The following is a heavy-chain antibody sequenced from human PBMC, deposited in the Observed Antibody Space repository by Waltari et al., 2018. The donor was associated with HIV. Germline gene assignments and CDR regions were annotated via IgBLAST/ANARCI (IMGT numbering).Heavy chain of an antibody. CDR1: GYTFTGYY. CDR2: INPNSGGT. V-gene: IGHV1-2*02. J-gene: IGHJ3*02. D-gene: IGHD3-22*01. Sequence: QVQLVQSGAEVKKPGASVKVSCTASGYTFTGYYMHRVRQAPGQGLEWRGWINPNSGGTNYAQKFQGRVTMTRDTSISTAYMELSRLRSDDTAVYYCAREVRYYDSSGYYNDAFDIWGQGTMVTVSS. CDR3: AREVRYYDSSGYYNDAFDI.